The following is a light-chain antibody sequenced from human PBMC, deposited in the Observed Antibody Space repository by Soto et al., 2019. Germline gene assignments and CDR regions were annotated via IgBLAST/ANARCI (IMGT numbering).Light chain of an antibody. Sequence: EIVLTQSPATLSLSPGERATLSCRASQSVSSYLTWYQQKPGQAPRLLIYDASNRATGIPARFSGSVSGTDFTITISSLAPEDFAVYYCKQRSNWPWTFGQGTNVEIK. CDR1: QSVSSY. CDR2: DAS. V-gene: IGKV3-11*01. CDR3: KQRSNWPWT. J-gene: IGKJ1*01.